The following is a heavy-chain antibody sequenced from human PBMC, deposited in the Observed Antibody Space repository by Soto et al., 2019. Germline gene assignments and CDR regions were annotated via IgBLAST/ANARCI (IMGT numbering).Heavy chain of an antibody. J-gene: IGHJ4*02. Sequence: PSETLSLTCTVSGGSISSGGYYWSWIRQHPGKGLEWIGYIYYSGSTYYNPSLKSRVTISVDTSKNQFSLKLSSVTAADTAVYYCARGPRITGTGRHYFDYWGQGTLVTVSS. D-gene: IGHD1-20*01. CDR3: ARGPRITGTGRHYFDY. CDR1: GGSISSGGYY. V-gene: IGHV4-31*03. CDR2: IYYSGST.